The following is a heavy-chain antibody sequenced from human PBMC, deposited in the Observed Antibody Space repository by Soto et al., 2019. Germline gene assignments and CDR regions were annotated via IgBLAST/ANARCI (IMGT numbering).Heavy chain of an antibody. J-gene: IGHJ6*03. CDR2: ISSSSSTI. CDR1: GFTFSSYS. D-gene: IGHD3-10*01. V-gene: IGHV3-48*01. CDR3: ARESLTYGSGTSRHYYYMDV. Sequence: GGSLRLSCAASGFTFSSYSMNWVRQAPGKGLEWVSYISSSSSTIYYADSVKGRFTISRDNAKNSLYLQMNSLRAEDTAVYYCARESLTYGSGTSRHYYYMDVWGKGTTVTVSS.